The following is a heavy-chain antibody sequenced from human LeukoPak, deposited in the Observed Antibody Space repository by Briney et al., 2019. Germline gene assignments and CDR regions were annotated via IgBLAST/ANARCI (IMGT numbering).Heavy chain of an antibody. J-gene: IGHJ4*02. V-gene: IGHV3-15*01. CDR3: TTDPTCSSTSCFNGLGYYFDY. CDR2: IKSKTDGGTT. D-gene: IGHD2-2*01. Sequence: GGSLRLSCAASGFTFSNAWMSWVRQAPGKGLEWGGRIKSKTDGGTTDYAAPVKGRFTISRDDSKNTLYLQMNSLKTEDTAVYYCTTDPTCSSTSCFNGLGYYFDYWGQGTLVTVSS. CDR1: GFTFSNAW.